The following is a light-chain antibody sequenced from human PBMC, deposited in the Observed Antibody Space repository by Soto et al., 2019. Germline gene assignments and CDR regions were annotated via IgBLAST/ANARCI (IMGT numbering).Light chain of an antibody. CDR2: GAS. V-gene: IGKV3-15*01. CDR1: QSVSSN. Sequence: EIVMTQSPGTLSVSPGERATLSCGASQSVSSNLAWYRQKPGQAPRLLIYGASTRATGITARFSGSGSGTEFTLTISSLQSEDFAVYSCQHYNNWPRTFGQGTKVEIK. J-gene: IGKJ1*01. CDR3: QHYNNWPRT.